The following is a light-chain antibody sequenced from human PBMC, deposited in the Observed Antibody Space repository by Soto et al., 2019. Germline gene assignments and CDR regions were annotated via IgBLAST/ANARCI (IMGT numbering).Light chain of an antibody. J-gene: IGLJ1*01. CDR3: QAWDSNTSDYV. V-gene: IGLV3-1*01. CDR1: KLGNKY. CDR2: KDN. Sequence: SYELTQPPSVSVSPGQTANITCSGDKLGNKYACWYQQKPGQSPVLVIYKDNKRPSGIPERFSGSNSGNTATLTISGTQAMDEADYYCQAWDSNTSDYVFGTGTKLTVL.